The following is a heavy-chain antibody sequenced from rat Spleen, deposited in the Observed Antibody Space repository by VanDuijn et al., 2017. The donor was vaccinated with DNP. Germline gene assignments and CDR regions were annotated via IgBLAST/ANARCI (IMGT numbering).Heavy chain of an antibody. V-gene: IGHV5-29*01. J-gene: IGHJ3*01. CDR2: ISYDGSST. CDR3: ATSRDGFAY. Sequence: EVQLVESDGGLVQPGRSLKLSCAASGFTFSDYYMAWVRQAPTKGLEWVATISYDGSSTYYRDSVKGRVTISRDNTKSTLYLQMDSLRSEDTATYYCATSRDGFAYWGQGTLVTVSS. CDR1: GFTFSDYY.